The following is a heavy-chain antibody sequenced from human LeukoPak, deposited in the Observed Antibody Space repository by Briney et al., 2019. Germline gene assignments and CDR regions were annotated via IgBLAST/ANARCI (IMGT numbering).Heavy chain of an antibody. CDR3: AKARLPGIAVSGDH. D-gene: IGHD6-19*01. CDR1: GFTFSSFG. J-gene: IGHJ5*02. V-gene: IGHV3-30*02. Sequence: GGSLRLSCGASGFTFSSFGMHWVRQAPGKGLEWVAFMRYDGSNKYYADSVKGRFTMSRDNSKDTLFLQMNSLRVEDTAVYYCAKARLPGIAVSGDHWGQGILIIVSS. CDR2: MRYDGSNK.